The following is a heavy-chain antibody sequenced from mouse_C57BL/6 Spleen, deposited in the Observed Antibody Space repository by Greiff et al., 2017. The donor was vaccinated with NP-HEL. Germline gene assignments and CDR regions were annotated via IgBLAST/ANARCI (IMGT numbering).Heavy chain of an antibody. Sequence: QVQLQQSGAELVKPGASVKMSCKASGYTFTSYWITWVKQRPGQGLEWIGDIYPGSGSTNYNEKFKSKATLTVDTSSSTAYMQLSSLTSEDSAVYYCARDTTVVRDAMDYWGQGTSVTVSS. D-gene: IGHD1-1*01. J-gene: IGHJ4*01. V-gene: IGHV1-55*01. CDR1: GYTFTSYW. CDR2: IYPGSGST. CDR3: ARDTTVVRDAMDY.